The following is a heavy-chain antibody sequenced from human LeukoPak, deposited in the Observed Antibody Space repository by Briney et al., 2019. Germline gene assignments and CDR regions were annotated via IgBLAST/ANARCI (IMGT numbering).Heavy chain of an antibody. V-gene: IGHV4-59*01. CDR1: SGSIIGYY. Sequence: SETLSLTCTVSSGSIIGYYWAWIRQPPGKGLEWIGYIQYSGTTEYTPSLAIRATISVDTAKDQFSLNLRSVTAADTAVYYCARDRAAGTLDFWGQGTLVTVSS. D-gene: IGHD6-13*01. J-gene: IGHJ4*02. CDR2: IQYSGTT. CDR3: ARDRAAGTLDF.